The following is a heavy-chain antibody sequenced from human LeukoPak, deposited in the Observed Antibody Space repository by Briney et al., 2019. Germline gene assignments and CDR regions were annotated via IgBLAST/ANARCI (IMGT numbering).Heavy chain of an antibody. CDR2: IWYDGSNK. Sequence: PGGSLRLSRAASGFTFSSYGMHWVRPAPGKGLEWVAVIWYDGSNKYYADSVKGRFTISRDNSKNTLYLQMNSLRAEDTAVYYCARDGAVAGDDDAFDIWGQGTMVTVSS. CDR1: GFTFSSYG. V-gene: IGHV3-33*01. D-gene: IGHD6-19*01. CDR3: ARDGAVAGDDDAFDI. J-gene: IGHJ3*02.